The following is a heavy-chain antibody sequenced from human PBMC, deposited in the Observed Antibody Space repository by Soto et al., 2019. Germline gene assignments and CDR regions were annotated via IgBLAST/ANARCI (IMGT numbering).Heavy chain of an antibody. CDR3: ARLAAGNYYYYMDV. CDR2: ISAYNGNT. D-gene: IGHD6-13*01. V-gene: IGHV1-18*01. CDR1: GYTFTSYG. Sequence: QVQLVQSGAEVKKPGASVKVSCKASGYTFTSYGISWVRQAPGQGIEWMGWISAYNGNTNNAQKLQGRVTMTTDTSSSTAYMELRSLRSDDTAVYYCARLAAGNYYYYMDVWGKGTTVTVSS. J-gene: IGHJ6*03.